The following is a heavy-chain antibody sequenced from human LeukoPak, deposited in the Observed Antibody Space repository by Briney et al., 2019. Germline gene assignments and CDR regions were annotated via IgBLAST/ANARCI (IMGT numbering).Heavy chain of an antibody. Sequence: SETLSLTCAVYGGAFSGYYWSWIRQPPGKGLEWIGEINHSGSTNYNPSLKSRVTISVDTSKNQFSLKLSSVTAADTAVYYCARGVRGYCTNGVCFHNDYWGQGTLVTVSS. V-gene: IGHV4-34*01. CDR1: GGAFSGYY. CDR2: INHSGST. D-gene: IGHD2-8*01. J-gene: IGHJ4*02. CDR3: ARGVRGYCTNGVCFHNDY.